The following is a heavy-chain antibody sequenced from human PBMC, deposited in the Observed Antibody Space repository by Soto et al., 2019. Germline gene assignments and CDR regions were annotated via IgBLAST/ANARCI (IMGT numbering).Heavy chain of an antibody. D-gene: IGHD2-15*01. CDR3: TTGSVEGV. CDR2: IKSKAEGGAT. V-gene: IGHV3-15*07. Sequence: EVQLVESGGGLVKPGGSLRLSCAASDFTITNAWMNWVRQAPGKGLEWVGRIKSKAEGGATDYTAPMKGRFTISRDDSRNTLFQQMNILKTEDTGVYYCTTGSVEGVWGQWAAVTVSS. CDR1: DFTITNAW. J-gene: IGHJ6*02.